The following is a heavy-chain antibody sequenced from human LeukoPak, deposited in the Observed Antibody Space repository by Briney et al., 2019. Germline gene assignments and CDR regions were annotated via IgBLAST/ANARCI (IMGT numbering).Heavy chain of an antibody. CDR1: RFTLSSYY. D-gene: IGHD6-19*01. Sequence: PGGSLRLSCAASRFTLSSYYMYWVRQAPGKGLEWVSYISSGSSSTRYYADSVKGRFTISRDNAQNSLYLQMNSLRAEDTAVYYCAGGAPVYGSGWYGSRFYYWGQGTLVTVSS. J-gene: IGHJ4*02. CDR3: AGGAPVYGSGWYGSRFYY. V-gene: IGHV3-48*01. CDR2: ISSGSSSTR.